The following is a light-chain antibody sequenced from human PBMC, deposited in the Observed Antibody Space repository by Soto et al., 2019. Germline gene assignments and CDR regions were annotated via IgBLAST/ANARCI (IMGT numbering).Light chain of an antibody. CDR2: AAS. Sequence: EIVLAQSPGTLSLSPGERATLSCRASQSVSSSYLAWYQQKPGQAPSLLIYAASNRAAGIPDRFSGSGSGTDFTLPISRLEPEDFAVYYCQQYGSSPPWSFGQGTKVEIK. CDR3: QQYGSSPPWS. CDR1: QSVSSSY. V-gene: IGKV3-20*01. J-gene: IGKJ1*01.